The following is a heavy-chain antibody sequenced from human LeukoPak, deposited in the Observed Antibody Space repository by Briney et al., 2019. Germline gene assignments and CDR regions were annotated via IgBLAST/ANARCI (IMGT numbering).Heavy chain of an antibody. CDR3: ARSVIAVAGYDAFDL. J-gene: IGHJ3*01. CDR2: ISSRSFTI. D-gene: IGHD6-19*01. CDR1: GFTFSAYS. V-gene: IGHV3-48*02. Sequence: GSLRLSCAASGFTFSAYSMNWVRQAPGKGLDWVSYISSRSFTIYYADSVKGRFTISGDNAKNSLYLEMNSLRDEDTAVYYCARSVIAVAGYDAFDLWGQGTVVTVSS.